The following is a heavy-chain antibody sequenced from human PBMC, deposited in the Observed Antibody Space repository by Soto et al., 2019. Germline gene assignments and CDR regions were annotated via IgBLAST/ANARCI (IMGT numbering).Heavy chain of an antibody. V-gene: IGHV4-61*01. J-gene: IGHJ6*02. CDR1: GVSVSNRTHY. CDR2: LYYGGT. Sequence: SETLSLTCEVSGVSVSNRTHYCTWIRQPPGKGLEWIGFLYYGGTNYNPSLKSRLTIALDTSKNQISLNLSSVTAADTAVYYCVRELGLTARTDDKYYYYALDVCGQGTTVTVYS. D-gene: IGHD3-22*01. CDR3: VRELGLTARTDDKYYYYALDV.